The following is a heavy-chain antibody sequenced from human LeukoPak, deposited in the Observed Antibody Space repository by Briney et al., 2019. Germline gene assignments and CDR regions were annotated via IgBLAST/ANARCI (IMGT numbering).Heavy chain of an antibody. V-gene: IGHV4-59*01. Sequence: SETLSLTCAVSGGSISSYYWSWIRQPPGKGLEWIGYIYYSGSTNYNPSLKSRVTISVDTSKNQFSLKLSSVTAADTAVYYCARGSGDGYNFVYWGQGTLVTASS. CDR3: ARGSGDGYNFVY. CDR1: GGSISSYY. J-gene: IGHJ4*02. CDR2: IYYSGST. D-gene: IGHD5-24*01.